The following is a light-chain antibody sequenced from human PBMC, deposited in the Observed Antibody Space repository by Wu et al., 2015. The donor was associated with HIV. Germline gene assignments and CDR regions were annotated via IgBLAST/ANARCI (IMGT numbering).Light chain of an antibody. V-gene: IGKV3-20*01. CDR2: GAS. J-gene: IGKJ4*01. CDR3: QHYDNSPQVT. Sequence: EIVLTQSPGTLSLSPGERATLSCRVSQSISSGYLAWYQQKPGQAPRLLIYGASSRATGIPDRFSGTGSGTDFTLTISRLEPEDFTVYYCQHYDNSPQVTFGGGTKVEIK. CDR1: QSISSGY.